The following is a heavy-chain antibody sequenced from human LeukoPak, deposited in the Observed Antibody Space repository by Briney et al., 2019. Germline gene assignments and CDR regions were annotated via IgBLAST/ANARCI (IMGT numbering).Heavy chain of an antibody. CDR3: VILYYDILTGYPNAFDI. D-gene: IGHD3-9*01. Sequence: GGSLRLSCAASGFTFSNYAMHWIRQAPGKGLEWVAVISYGGTNKYYADPVKGRFTISRDNSKNTLYLQVDSLRAEDTAVYYCVILYYDILTGYPNAFDIWGQGTMVTVCS. CDR1: GFTFSNYA. V-gene: IGHV3-30-3*01. J-gene: IGHJ3*02. CDR2: ISYGGTNK.